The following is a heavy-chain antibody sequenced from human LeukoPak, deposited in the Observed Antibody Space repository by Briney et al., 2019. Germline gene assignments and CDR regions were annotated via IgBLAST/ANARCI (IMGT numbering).Heavy chain of an antibody. CDR3: ARDSQYFSSTSCWSDP. D-gene: IGHD2-2*01. J-gene: IGHJ5*02. CDR2: VKWDGGST. Sequence: GGCVRLSCAASGFTFDDYGMRWVRQAPGKRLEWVSGVKWDGGSTGYADSVKGRLTLSRDNAQKPLYLQMNSLRAEDTALYHCARDSQYFSSTSCWSDPWGQGTLVTVSS. CDR1: GFTFDDYG. V-gene: IGHV3-20*01.